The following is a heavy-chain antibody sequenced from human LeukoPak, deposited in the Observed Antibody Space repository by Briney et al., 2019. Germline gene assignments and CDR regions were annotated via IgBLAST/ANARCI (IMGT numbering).Heavy chain of an antibody. CDR3: ATSRPYAACDY. J-gene: IGHJ4*02. D-gene: IGHD4-17*01. V-gene: IGHV3-72*01. CDR2: IRNKANSYTT. CDR1: GFTFGDYA. Sequence: GGSLRLSCTASGFTFGDYAMSWFRQAPGKGLQWVGRIRNKANSYTTEYAASVKGRFTISRDDSKNSLYLQLNSLKTEDTAVYYCATSRPYAACDYWGQGTLVTVSS.